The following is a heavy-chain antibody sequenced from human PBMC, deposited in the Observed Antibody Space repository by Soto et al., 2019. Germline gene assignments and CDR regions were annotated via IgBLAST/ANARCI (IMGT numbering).Heavy chain of an antibody. CDR1: GGTFSSYA. CDR2: IFPIFGTT. CDR3: VSVGGYNSSAGPLYNFDY. Sequence: QVQLVQSGAEVKKPGSSVKVSCKASGGTFSSYAISWVRQAPGQGLEWMGGIFPIFGTTNYAQKFQGRVTITADESTSTAYMELSSLRSEDTAVYYCVSVGGYNSSAGPLYNFDYWGQGTLVTVSS. V-gene: IGHV1-69*12. D-gene: IGHD1-20*01. J-gene: IGHJ4*02.